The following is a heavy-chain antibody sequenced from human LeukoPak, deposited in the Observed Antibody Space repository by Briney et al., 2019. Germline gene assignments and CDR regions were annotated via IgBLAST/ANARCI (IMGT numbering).Heavy chain of an antibody. CDR1: GFTFSSCW. CDR2: INSDGSST. CDR3: ARAPGERSGSWIDY. J-gene: IGHJ4*02. Sequence: GGSLRLSCAASGFTFSSCWMHWVRQAPGKGLVWVSRINSDGSSTSYADSVKGRFTISRDNAKNTLYLQMNSLRAEDTAVYYCARAPGERSGSWIDYWGQGTLVTVSS. D-gene: IGHD6-13*01. V-gene: IGHV3-74*01.